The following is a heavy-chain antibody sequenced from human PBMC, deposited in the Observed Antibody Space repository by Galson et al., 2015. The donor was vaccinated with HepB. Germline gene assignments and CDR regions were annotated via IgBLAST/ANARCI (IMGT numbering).Heavy chain of an antibody. CDR1: GGSISSYY. CDR2: IYYSGST. Sequence: ETLSLTCTVSGGSISSYYWSWIRQPPGKGLEWIGYIYYSGSTNYNPSLKSRVTISVDTSKNQFSLKLSSVTAADTAVYYCARAGSNPLSGSYYNSSVVTAHATGWFDPWGQGTLVTVSS. D-gene: IGHD3-10*01. V-gene: IGHV4-59*01. CDR3: ARAGSNPLSGSYYNSSVVTAHATGWFDP. J-gene: IGHJ5*02.